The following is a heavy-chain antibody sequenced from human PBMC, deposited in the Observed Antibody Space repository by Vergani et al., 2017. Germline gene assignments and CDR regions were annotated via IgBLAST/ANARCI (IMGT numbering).Heavy chain of an antibody. CDR2: INPKNGLT. D-gene: IGHD5-12*01. CDR1: GYTFTGYY. J-gene: IGHJ5*02. CDR3: ARDQDIVATIFSTGRQTPKYNWFDP. V-gene: IGHV1-2*02. Sequence: QVQLVQSGAEVKRPGASVKVSCKASGYTFTGYYLHWVRLAPGQGLEWMGWINPKNGLTKYAQRFQGRVSLTRDTSITTAFMELSSLRSDDTAVYYCARDQDIVATIFSTGRQTPKYNWFDPWGQGTLVTVSS.